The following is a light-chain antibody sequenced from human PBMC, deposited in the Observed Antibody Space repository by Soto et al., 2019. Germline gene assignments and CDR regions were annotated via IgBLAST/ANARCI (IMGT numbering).Light chain of an antibody. CDR2: EES. CDR3: EGRSNWLPIT. V-gene: IGKV3-11*01. CDR1: QSLSSY. J-gene: IGKJ5*01. Sequence: EIVLTQSPATLSLSPGERATLSCRASQSLSSYLAWYQQKPGQTPRLLIYEESNRATGIPARFSGNGSGTDFTLGVGGVGPEDCAVYDCEGRSNWLPITFGQGTRLDIK.